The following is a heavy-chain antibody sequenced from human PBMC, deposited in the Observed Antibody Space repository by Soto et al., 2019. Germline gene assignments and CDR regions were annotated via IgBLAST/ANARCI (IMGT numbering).Heavy chain of an antibody. CDR3: ASQVGGSGSYYPYYFDY. J-gene: IGHJ4*02. CDR2: IYPGDSDT. D-gene: IGHD3-10*01. V-gene: IGHV5-51*01. CDR1: GYSFTSYW. Sequence: GESLKISCKGSGYSFTSYWIGWVRQMPGKGLEWMGIIYPGDSDTRYSPSFQGQVTISADKSISTAYLQWSGLKASDTAMYYCASQVGGSGSYYPYYFDYWGQGTLVTVSS.